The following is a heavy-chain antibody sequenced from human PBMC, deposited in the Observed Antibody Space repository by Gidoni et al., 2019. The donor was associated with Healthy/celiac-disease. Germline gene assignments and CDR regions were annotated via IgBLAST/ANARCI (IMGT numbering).Heavy chain of an antibody. V-gene: IGHV4-4*07. J-gene: IGHJ6*02. Sequence: QVQLQESGPGLVKPSETRSPTCTVSGGSISSYYWSWIRQPAGNGLEWIVRIYTSGSTNYNPSLQSRVTMSVDTSKNQFSLKLSSVTAADSAVYYCARDLGYCSGGSCSRYYYYYGMDVWGQGTTVTVSS. CDR2: IYTSGST. CDR3: ARDLGYCSGGSCSRYYYYYGMDV. CDR1: GGSISSYY. D-gene: IGHD2-15*01.